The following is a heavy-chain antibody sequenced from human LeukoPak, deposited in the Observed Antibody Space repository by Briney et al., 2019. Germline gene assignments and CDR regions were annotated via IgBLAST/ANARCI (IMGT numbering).Heavy chain of an antibody. CDR1: SYSVRRYE. J-gene: IGHJ6*04. Sequence: RLVNPACSYSVRRYERIGVRGAPGKGLEWVSYISSSGSTIYYADSVKGRFTISRDNAKNSLYLQMNSLRAEDTAVYYCARDSRGMDVWGKGTTVTVSS. V-gene: IGHV3-48*03. CDR3: ARDSRGMDV. CDR2: ISSSGSTI.